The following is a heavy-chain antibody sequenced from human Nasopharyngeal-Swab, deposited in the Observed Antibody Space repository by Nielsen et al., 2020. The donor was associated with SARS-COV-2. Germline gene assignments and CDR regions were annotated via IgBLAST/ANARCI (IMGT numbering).Heavy chain of an antibody. CDR2: ISASGGST. CDR3: AKDDVVRGDAFDI. CDR1: RFTFRNYA. J-gene: IGHJ3*02. Sequence: GESLKISCAASRFTFRNYAMAWARRTPGRGLQWVSGISASGGSTYYTDSVKGRFAVSRDNSRNTLYLQMHSLRVEDTALYYCAKDDVVRGDAFDIWGQGTMVTVSS. V-gene: IGHV3-23*01. D-gene: IGHD3-10*01.